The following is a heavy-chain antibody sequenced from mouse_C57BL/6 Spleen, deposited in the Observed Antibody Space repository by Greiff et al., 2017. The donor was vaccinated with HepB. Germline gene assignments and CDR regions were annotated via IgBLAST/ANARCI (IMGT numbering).Heavy chain of an antibody. CDR3: ARRGTTVVARGAMDY. D-gene: IGHD1-1*01. CDR1: GFSFTSYG. V-gene: IGHV2-2*01. Sequence: VHLVESGPGLVQPSQCLSITCTVSGFSFTSYGVHWVRQSPGKGLEWLGVIWSGGSTDYNAAFISRLSISKDNSKSQVFFKMNSLQADDTAIYYCARRGTTVVARGAMDYWGQGTSVTVSS. CDR2: IWSGGST. J-gene: IGHJ4*01.